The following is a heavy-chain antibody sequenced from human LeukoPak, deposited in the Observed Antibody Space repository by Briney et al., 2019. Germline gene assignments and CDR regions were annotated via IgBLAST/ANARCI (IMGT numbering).Heavy chain of an antibody. D-gene: IGHD6-19*01. J-gene: IGHJ4*02. CDR1: GFTFSSYW. V-gene: IGHV3-74*01. CDR3: ACIAVAGTGSDY. Sequence: GGSLRLSCAASGFTFSSYWMHWVRQAPGKGLVWVSRINSDGSSTSYADSVKGRFTISRDNAKNTLYLQMNSLRAEDTDVYYCACIAVAGTGSDYWGQGTPVTVSS. CDR2: INSDGSST.